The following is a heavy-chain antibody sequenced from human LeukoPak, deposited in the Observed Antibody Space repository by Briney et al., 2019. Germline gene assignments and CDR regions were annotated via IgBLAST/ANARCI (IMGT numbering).Heavy chain of an antibody. V-gene: IGHV3-23*01. Sequence: SGGSLRLSCAASGFTFSSYAMSWVRQAPGKGLEWVSAISGSGGSTYYADSVKGRFTISRDNSKNTLYLQMNSLRAEDTAVYYCAKDDEDDSSGYYLAYFDYWGQGTLVTVSS. D-gene: IGHD3-22*01. CDR2: ISGSGGST. J-gene: IGHJ4*02. CDR1: GFTFSSYA. CDR3: AKDDEDDSSGYYLAYFDY.